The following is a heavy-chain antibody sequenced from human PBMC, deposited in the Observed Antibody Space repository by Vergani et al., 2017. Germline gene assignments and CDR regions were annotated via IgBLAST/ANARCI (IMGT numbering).Heavy chain of an antibody. J-gene: IGHJ4*02. D-gene: IGHD3-10*01. CDR3: TRDLITYYYGSGH. V-gene: IGHV3-30*03. CDR1: GFTFSSYG. CDR2: ISYDGSNK. Sequence: QVQLVESGGGVVQPGRSLRLSCAASGFTFSSYGMHWVRQAPGKGLEWVAVISYDGSNKYYADSVKGRFTISRDNSKNTLYLQINSLRAEDTAVYYCTRDLITYYYGSGHWGQGTLVTVSS.